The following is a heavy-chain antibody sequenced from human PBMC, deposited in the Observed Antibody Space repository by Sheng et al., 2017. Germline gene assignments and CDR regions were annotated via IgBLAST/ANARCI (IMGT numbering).Heavy chain of an antibody. CDR2: INHSGST. J-gene: IGHJ4*02. Sequence: QVQLQQWGAGLLKPSETLSLTCAVYGGSFSGYYWSWIRQPTGKGLEWIGEINHSGSTNYNPSLKSRVTISVDTSKNQFSLKLSSVTAADTAVYYCAGWSYDLLSGYWGQGTLVTVSS. CDR3: AGWSYDLLSGY. D-gene: IGHD3-16*01. CDR1: GGSFSGYY. V-gene: IGHV4-34*01.